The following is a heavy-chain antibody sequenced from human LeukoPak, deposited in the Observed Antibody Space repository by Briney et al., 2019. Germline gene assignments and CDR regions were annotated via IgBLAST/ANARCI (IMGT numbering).Heavy chain of an antibody. CDR2: IVVGSGNT. V-gene: IGHV1-58*01. J-gene: IGHJ4*02. D-gene: IGHD3-10*01. CDR1: GFTFTSTA. CDR3: AAAGVEWKVRGVILPSDY. Sequence: SVKVSCKASGFTFTSTAVQWVRQARGQRLEWIGWIVVGSGNTNYAQKFQERVTITRDMSTSTAYMELSSLRSEDTAVYYCAAAGVEWKVRGVILPSDYWGQGTLVTVSS.